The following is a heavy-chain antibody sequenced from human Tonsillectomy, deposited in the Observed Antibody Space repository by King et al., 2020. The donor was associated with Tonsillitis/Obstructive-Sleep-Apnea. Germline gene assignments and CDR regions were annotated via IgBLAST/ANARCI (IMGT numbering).Heavy chain of an antibody. CDR1: GFTFSSYA. CDR2: ISGSGGST. D-gene: IGHD6-13*01. J-gene: IGHJ6*03. CDR3: AKDWGAAAGTYYYYMDV. Sequence: VQLVESGGGLVQPGGSLRLSCAASGFTFSSYAMSWVRQAPGKGLEWGSAISGSGGSTYYADSVKGRFTISRDNSKTTLCLQMNSLRAEDTAVYYCAKDWGAAAGTYYYYMDVWGKGTTVTVSS. V-gene: IGHV3-23*04.